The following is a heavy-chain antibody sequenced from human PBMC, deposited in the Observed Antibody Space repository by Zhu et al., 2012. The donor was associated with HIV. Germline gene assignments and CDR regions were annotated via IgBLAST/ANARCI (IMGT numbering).Heavy chain of an antibody. CDR2: IKSKTDGGTT. J-gene: IGHJ3*02. D-gene: IGHD6-13*01. Sequence: EVQLVESGGGLVKPGGSLRLSCAASGFTFSNAWMSWVRQAPGKGLEWVGRIKSKTDGGTTDYAAPVKGRFTISRDDPKTTLYLQMNSLKTEDTAVYYCATDEQLVGSDAFDIWGQRDNGSPSLQ. CDR3: ATDEQLVGSDAFDI. CDR1: GFTFSNAW. V-gene: IGHV3-15*01.